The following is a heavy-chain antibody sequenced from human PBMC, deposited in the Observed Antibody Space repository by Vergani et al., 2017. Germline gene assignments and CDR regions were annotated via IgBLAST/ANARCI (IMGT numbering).Heavy chain of an antibody. CDR2: IIPIFGTA. Sequence: QVQLVQSGAEVKKPGSSVKVSCKASGGTFSSYAISWVRQAPGQGLEWMGGIIPIFGTANYAQKFQGRVTITADESTSTAYMGLSSLRSEDTAVYYCARDGILWFGESGDYYYGMDVWGQGTTVTVSS. V-gene: IGHV1-69*01. CDR3: ARDGILWFGESGDYYYGMDV. J-gene: IGHJ6*02. D-gene: IGHD3-10*01. CDR1: GGTFSSYA.